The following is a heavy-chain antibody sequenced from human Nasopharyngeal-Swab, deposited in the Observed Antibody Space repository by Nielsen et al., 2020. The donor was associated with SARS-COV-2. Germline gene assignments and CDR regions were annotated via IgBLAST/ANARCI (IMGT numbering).Heavy chain of an antibody. CDR3: ARDNIAAFYGMDV. J-gene: IGHJ6*02. CDR2: IWYDGSNK. Sequence: GESLKISCAASGFTFSSYGMHWVRQAPGKGLEWVAVIWYDGSNKYYADSVKGRFTISRDNSKNTLYLQMNSLRAEDTAVYYCARDNIAAFYGMDVWGQGTTVTVSS. D-gene: IGHD6-6*01. V-gene: IGHV3-33*01. CDR1: GFTFSSYG.